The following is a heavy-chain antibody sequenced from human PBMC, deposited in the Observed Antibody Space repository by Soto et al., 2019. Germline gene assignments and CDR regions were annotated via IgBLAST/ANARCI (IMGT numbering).Heavy chain of an antibody. Sequence: GGSLRLSCAASGFTFSSYEMNWVRQAPGKGLEWVSYIDSSGSTIYYADSLKGRFTISRDNAKNSLSLQMDSLRAEDTAVYYCAKNKGITMVRGVSDASDIWGQGTTVPVSS. D-gene: IGHD3-10*01. V-gene: IGHV3-48*03. CDR2: IDSSGSTI. CDR1: GFTFSSYE. CDR3: AKNKGITMVRGVSDASDI. J-gene: IGHJ3*02.